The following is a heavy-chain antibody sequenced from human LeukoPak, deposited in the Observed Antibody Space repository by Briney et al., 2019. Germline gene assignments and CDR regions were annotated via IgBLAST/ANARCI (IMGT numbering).Heavy chain of an antibody. CDR2: INTNTGNP. CDR3: ARDHVSSGWYLFGRLGSYYYMDV. Sequence: ASVKVSCKASGYTFTGYYMHWVRQAPGQGLEWMGWINTNTGNPTYAQGFTGRFVFSLDTSVSTAYLQISSLKAEDTAVYYCARDHVSSGWYLFGRLGSYYYMDVWGKGTTVTVSS. CDR1: GYTFTGYY. J-gene: IGHJ6*03. D-gene: IGHD6-19*01. V-gene: IGHV7-4-1*02.